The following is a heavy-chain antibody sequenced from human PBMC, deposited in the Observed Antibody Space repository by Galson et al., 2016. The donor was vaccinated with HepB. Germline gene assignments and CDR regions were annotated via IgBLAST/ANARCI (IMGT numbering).Heavy chain of an antibody. CDR3: ARYDYSRLYAEYYFDY. J-gene: IGHJ4*02. Sequence: QSGAEVKKPGESLRISCKGSGYSFTSYWITWVRQMPGKGLEWMGRIDPSDSYTNYSPSFRGHVPIPADKSISTAYLHWTSLKASATAMYYCARYDYSRLYAEYYFDYWGQGTLVTVSS. CDR2: IDPSDSYT. D-gene: IGHD4-11*01. CDR1: GYSFTSYW. V-gene: IGHV5-10-1*01.